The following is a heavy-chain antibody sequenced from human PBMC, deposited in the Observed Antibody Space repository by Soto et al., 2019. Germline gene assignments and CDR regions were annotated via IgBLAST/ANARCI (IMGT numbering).Heavy chain of an antibody. CDR3: ARDRYNWNYDYYYGMDV. Sequence: SETLSLTCTVSGGSISSGGYYWSWIRQHPGKGLEWIGYIYYSGSTYYNPSLKSRVTISVDTSKNQFSLKLSSVTAADTAVYYCARDRYNWNYDYYYGMDVSGQGTTVTVSS. CDR1: GGSISSGGYY. CDR2: IYYSGST. J-gene: IGHJ6*02. D-gene: IGHD1-20*01. V-gene: IGHV4-31*03.